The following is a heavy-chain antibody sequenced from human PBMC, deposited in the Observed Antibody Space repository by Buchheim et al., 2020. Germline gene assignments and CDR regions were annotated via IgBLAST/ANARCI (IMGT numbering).Heavy chain of an antibody. D-gene: IGHD1-26*01. CDR3: ASPILPGSYGGMDV. Sequence: QVQLQESGPGLVKPSETLSLTCTVSGGSVSSGSYYWSWIRQPPGKGLEWIGYIYYSGSTNYNPSLKSRVTISVDTSKNQFSLKLSSVTAADTAVYYCASPILPGSYGGMDVWGQGTT. CDR2: IYYSGST. V-gene: IGHV4-61*01. CDR1: GGSVSSGSYY. J-gene: IGHJ6*02.